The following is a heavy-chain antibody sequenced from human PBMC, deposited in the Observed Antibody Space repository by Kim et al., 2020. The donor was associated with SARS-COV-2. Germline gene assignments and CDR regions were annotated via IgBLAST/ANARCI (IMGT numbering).Heavy chain of an antibody. CDR1: GFTFSSFW. CDR2: INSDGSTT. Sequence: GGSLRLSCAASGFTFSSFWMHWVRQPPGKGLVWVSRINSDGSTTQYADSVKGRFTISRDNAKNTLYLQMNSLRAEDTAMYYCATLGSVTMLRERPDFHNWGQGTLVTVSS. J-gene: IGHJ4*02. CDR3: ATLGSVTMLRERPDFHN. V-gene: IGHV3-74*03. D-gene: IGHD3-10*01.